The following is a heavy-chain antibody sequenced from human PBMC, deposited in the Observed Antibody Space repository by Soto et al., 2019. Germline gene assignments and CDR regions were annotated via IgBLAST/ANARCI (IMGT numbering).Heavy chain of an antibody. Sequence: EVQLLESGGGLVQPGGSLRLSCAASGFTFNAYAMTWVRQAPGKGREWVSAIGGSGGNRYYAASVKGRFTISRDNSKHTLDLQMSRLRVEDTAVYYCARVASDYINSVDHWGQGILVTVSS. CDR1: GFTFNAYA. CDR3: ARVASDYINSVDH. V-gene: IGHV3-23*01. J-gene: IGHJ4*02. CDR2: IGGSGGNR. D-gene: IGHD4-4*01.